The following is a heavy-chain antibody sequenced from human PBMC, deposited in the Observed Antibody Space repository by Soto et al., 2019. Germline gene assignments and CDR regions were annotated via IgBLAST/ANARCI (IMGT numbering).Heavy chain of an antibody. CDR2: IFSNDEK. D-gene: IGHD6-19*01. Sequence: QVTLKESGPVLVNPTETLTLTCTVSGFSLSNARMGVSWIRQPPGKALEWLAHIFSNDEKSYSTSLKSRLTISKDTSKSQVVLTMTNMDPVDTATYYCARILPLDYSSGWEYFDYWGQGTLVTVSS. CDR3: ARILPLDYSSGWEYFDY. V-gene: IGHV2-26*01. CDR1: GFSLSNARMG. J-gene: IGHJ4*02.